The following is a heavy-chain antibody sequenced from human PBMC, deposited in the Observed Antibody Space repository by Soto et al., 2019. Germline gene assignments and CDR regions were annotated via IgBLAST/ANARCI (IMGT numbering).Heavy chain of an antibody. Sequence: GASVKVSCKASGYTLTGTSMHWVRQSPGKGLEWMGGFDPEDAETFYAQKFQGRVTMTEDSSTDTAYMELTNLTSADTAIYFCTSLNPYFDFWGQGTPVTVSS. CDR2: FDPEDAET. J-gene: IGHJ4*02. CDR1: GYTLTGTS. CDR3: TSLNPYFDF. V-gene: IGHV1-24*01.